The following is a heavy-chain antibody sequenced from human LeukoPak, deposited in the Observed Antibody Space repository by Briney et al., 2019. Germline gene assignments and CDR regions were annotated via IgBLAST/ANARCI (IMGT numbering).Heavy chain of an antibody. J-gene: IGHJ4*02. V-gene: IGHV4-34*01. D-gene: IGHD3-3*01. CDR1: GGSFSGYY. Sequence: PSETLSLTCAVYGGSFSGYYWSWIRQPPGKGLEWIGEINHSGSTNYNPSLKSRVTISVDTSKNQFSLKLSSVTAADTAVYYCARRRATHYDFWSGYYDYWGQGTLVTVSS. CDR2: INHSGST. CDR3: ARRRATHYDFWSGYYDY.